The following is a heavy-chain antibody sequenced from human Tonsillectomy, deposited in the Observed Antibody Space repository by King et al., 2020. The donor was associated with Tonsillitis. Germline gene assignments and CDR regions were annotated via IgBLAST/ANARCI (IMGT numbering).Heavy chain of an antibody. CDR3: ARHPRVWGDWYFDL. Sequence: QLQESGPGLVKPSETLSLTCTVSGGSISSYYWSWIRQPPGKGLEWIGYIYYSGSTNYNPSLKSRVTISVDTSKNQFSLKLSSVTAADTAVYYCARHPRVWGDWYFDLWGRGTLVTVSS. J-gene: IGHJ2*01. V-gene: IGHV4-59*08. CDR2: IYYSGST. CDR1: GGSISSYY. D-gene: IGHD3-16*01.